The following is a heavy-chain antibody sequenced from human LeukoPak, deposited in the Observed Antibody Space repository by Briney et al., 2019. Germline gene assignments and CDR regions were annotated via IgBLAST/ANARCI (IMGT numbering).Heavy chain of an antibody. V-gene: IGHV3-13*01. CDR1: GFTFSSYD. CDR2: IGTAGDT. CDR3: ARASSFMVRGVIIPYFDY. Sequence: GGSLRLSCAASGFTFSSYDMHWVRQATGKGLEWVSAIGTAGDTYYPGSVKGRFTISRGNAKNSLYLQMNSLRAGDTAVYYCARASSFMVRGVIIPYFDYWGQGTLVTVSS. J-gene: IGHJ4*02. D-gene: IGHD3-10*01.